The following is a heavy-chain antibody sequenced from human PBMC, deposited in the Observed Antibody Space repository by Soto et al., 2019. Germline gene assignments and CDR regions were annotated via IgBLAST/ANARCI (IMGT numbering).Heavy chain of an antibody. CDR2: IYYSGST. Sequence: SETLSLTCTVSGGSISSGDYYWSWIRQPPGKGLEWNGYIYYSGSTYYNPSLKSRVTISVDTSKNQFSLKLSSVTAADTAVYYCARVGCSGGSCYSSVYAFDIWGQGTMVTVSS. J-gene: IGHJ3*02. CDR3: ARVGCSGGSCYSSVYAFDI. V-gene: IGHV4-30-4*01. D-gene: IGHD2-15*01. CDR1: GGSISSGDYY.